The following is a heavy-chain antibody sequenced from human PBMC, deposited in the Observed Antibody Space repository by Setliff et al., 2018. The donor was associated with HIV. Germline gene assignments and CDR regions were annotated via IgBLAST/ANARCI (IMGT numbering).Heavy chain of an antibody. CDR1: GGSINIGKTF. V-gene: IGHV4-39*07. CDR3: ARGHEWLRN. J-gene: IGHJ4*02. CDR2: IHRSGTV. Sequence: SETLSLTCTVSGGSINIGKTFWGWIRQPPGKGLEWIGSIHRSGTVYFNPSLSTRINISLDRSKNQFSLKLRSVIAADTAMYYCARGHEWLRNWGQGTLVTVSS. D-gene: IGHD5-12*01.